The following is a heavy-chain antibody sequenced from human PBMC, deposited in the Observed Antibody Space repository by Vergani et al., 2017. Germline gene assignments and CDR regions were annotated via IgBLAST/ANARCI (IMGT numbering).Heavy chain of an antibody. D-gene: IGHD3-3*01. CDR1: GFTFSSYG. Sequence: QVQLVESGGGVVQPGRSLRLSCAASGFTFSSYGMHWVRQAPGKGLEWVAVIWYDGSNKYYADSVKGRFTISRDNSKNTLYLQMNSLRAEDTAVYYCARDGYYDFWGGYSITEHNYYYYMDVWGKGTTVTVSS. J-gene: IGHJ6*03. CDR2: IWYDGSNK. CDR3: ARDGYYDFWGGYSITEHNYYYYMDV. V-gene: IGHV3-33*01.